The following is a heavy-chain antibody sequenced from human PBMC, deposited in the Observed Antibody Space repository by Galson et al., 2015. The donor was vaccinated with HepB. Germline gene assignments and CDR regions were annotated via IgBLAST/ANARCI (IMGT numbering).Heavy chain of an antibody. V-gene: IGHV4-39*01. Sequence: ETLSLTCTVSGGSISSGDYYWGWIRQPPGQGLEWIGSIYYSGSTYFNPSLKIRVTISVDTSKNHFSLKLSYVTAADTAVYYCARHRSGSCYSAVDYWGQGTLVTVSS. D-gene: IGHD2-15*01. CDR3: ARHRSGSCYSAVDY. CDR2: IYYSGST. CDR1: GGSISSGDYY. J-gene: IGHJ4*02.